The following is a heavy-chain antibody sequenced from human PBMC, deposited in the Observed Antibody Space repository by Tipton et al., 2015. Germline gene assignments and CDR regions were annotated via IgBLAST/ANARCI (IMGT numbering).Heavy chain of an antibody. Sequence: QLVQSGAEVGEPGASVKVSCKASGYIFNGYYIHWVRQAPGQGLEWMGWINPDSGDTDYGQKFKGRVSMTRDTSISTAYMELSRLTSDDTAVYYCARGGPTIWNWFDPWGQGTLVTVSS. D-gene: IGHD3-9*01. V-gene: IGHV1-2*02. J-gene: IGHJ5*02. CDR2: INPDSGDT. CDR3: ARGGPTIWNWFDP. CDR1: GYIFNGYY.